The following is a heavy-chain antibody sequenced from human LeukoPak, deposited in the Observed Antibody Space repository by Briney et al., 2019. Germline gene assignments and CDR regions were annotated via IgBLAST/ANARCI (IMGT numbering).Heavy chain of an antibody. D-gene: IGHD3-10*01. Sequence: PGGSLRLSCEASGFTFSNYEMNWVRQAPGKGLEWVSYIRSSGSTIFYADSVKGRFTISRDNAKSSLYLQMNSLRAEDTAVYYCARPYYYGSGSYYPLDYWGQGTLVTVSS. J-gene: IGHJ4*02. CDR2: IRSSGSTI. V-gene: IGHV3-48*03. CDR1: GFTFSNYE. CDR3: ARPYYYGSGSYYPLDY.